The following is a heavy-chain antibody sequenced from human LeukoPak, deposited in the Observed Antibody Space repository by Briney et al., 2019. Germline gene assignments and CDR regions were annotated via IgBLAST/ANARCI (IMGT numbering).Heavy chain of an antibody. CDR1: GGSMSSYY. J-gene: IGHJ6*03. V-gene: IGHV4-59*01. CDR3: ARVYDSGSQAYFYYMDV. CDR2: IYYSGST. Sequence: ETLSLTCTVSGGSMSSYYWSWIWQPPGKGLEWIGYIYYSGSTNYNPSLKSRVTISVDTSKNQFSLKLSSVTAADTAVYYCARVYDSGSQAYFYYMDVWGKGTTVTISS. D-gene: IGHD3-10*01.